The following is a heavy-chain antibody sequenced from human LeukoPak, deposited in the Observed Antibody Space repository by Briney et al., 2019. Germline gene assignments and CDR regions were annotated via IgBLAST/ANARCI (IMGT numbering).Heavy chain of an antibody. V-gene: IGHV3-23*01. CDR3: ARRAGAVLMENYFDS. D-gene: IGHD3-16*01. CDR1: GFTFSNYA. Sequence: PGGSLRLSCAASGFTFSNYAMSWVRQAPGKGLEWVSAISGGGGSTYYADSVKGRFIISRDNSKNTLNLQMNSLRTEDTAVYYCARRAGAVLMENYFDSWGQGILVTVSS. J-gene: IGHJ4*02. CDR2: ISGGGGST.